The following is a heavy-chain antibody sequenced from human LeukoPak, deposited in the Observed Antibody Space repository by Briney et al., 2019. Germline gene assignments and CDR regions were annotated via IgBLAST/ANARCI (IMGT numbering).Heavy chain of an antibody. CDR3: ARRSRDGYNSGNYYYYMDV. CDR2: MNPNSGNT. J-gene: IGHJ6*03. CDR1: GYTFTIYD. Sequence: ASVNVSFKASGYTFTIYDINWVRQAPGQGGEWMGWMNPNSGNTVYAQKFQGRLTMTRNTSISTAYMELSSLRSEDTAVYYCARRSRDGYNSGNYYYYMDVWGKGTTVTVSS. V-gene: IGHV1-8*01. D-gene: IGHD5-24*01.